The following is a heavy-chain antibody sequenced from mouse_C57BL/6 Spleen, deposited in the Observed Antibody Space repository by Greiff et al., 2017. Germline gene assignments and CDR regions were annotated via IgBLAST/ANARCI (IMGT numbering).Heavy chain of an antibody. CDR2: ISGGGGNT. CDR1: GFTFSSYT. D-gene: IGHD4-1*01. V-gene: IGHV5-9*01. CDR3: SRGAGTYYFDY. J-gene: IGHJ2*01. Sequence: EVKLVESGGGLVKPGGSLKLSCAASGFTFSSYTMSWVRQTPEKRLEWVATISGGGGNTYYPDSVKGGFTISRDNAKNTLYLQMSSLRSEDTALYYCSRGAGTYYFDYWGQGTTLTVSS.